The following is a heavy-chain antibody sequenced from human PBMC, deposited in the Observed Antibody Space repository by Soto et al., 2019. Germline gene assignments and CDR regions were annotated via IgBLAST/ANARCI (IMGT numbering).Heavy chain of an antibody. D-gene: IGHD2-8*02. CDR3: ARVDGTGNNCRPYYYYDMDV. CDR2: IWYDGSQK. V-gene: IGHV3-33*01. Sequence: GSLRLSCAASGFTFNTYGMNWVRQAPGKGLEWVAVIWYDGSQKYYADSVKSRFTVSRDNSQNTLYLQMNSLRVEDTAVYYCARVDGTGNNCRPYYYYDMDVWGQGTTVIGSS. CDR1: GFTFNTYG. J-gene: IGHJ6*02.